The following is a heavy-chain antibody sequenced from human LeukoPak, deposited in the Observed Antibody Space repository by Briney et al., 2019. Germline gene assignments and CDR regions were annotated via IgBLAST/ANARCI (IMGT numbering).Heavy chain of an antibody. Sequence: SETLSLTCTVSGGSISSSSYYWGWIRQPPGKGLEWIGSIYYSGSTYYNPSLKSRVTISVDTSKNQFSLKLSSVTAADTAVYYCARHSRGPRRGWFDPWGQGTLVTVSS. CDR1: GGSISSSSYY. V-gene: IGHV4-39*01. CDR3: ARHSRGPRRGWFDP. J-gene: IGHJ5*02. CDR2: IYYSGST.